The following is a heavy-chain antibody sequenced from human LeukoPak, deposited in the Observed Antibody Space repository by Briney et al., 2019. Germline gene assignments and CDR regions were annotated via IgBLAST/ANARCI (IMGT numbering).Heavy chain of an antibody. CDR3: ARYNDEWEQNFDH. J-gene: IGHJ4*02. CDR1: GYTFTGYY. Sequence: ASVKVSCEASGYTFTGYYMHWVRQAPGQGRWWMGWINPNSGGTNYEQKFQGRVTMPRDTSLSTAYMELSRLRSDDTAVHYCARYNDEWEQNFDHWGQRPLVRVSS. D-gene: IGHD1-26*01. V-gene: IGHV1-2*02. CDR2: INPNSGGT.